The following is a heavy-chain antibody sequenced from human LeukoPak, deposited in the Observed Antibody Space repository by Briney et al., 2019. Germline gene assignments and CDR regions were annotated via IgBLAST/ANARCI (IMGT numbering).Heavy chain of an antibody. CDR1: GYTFTSYD. Sequence: ASVKVSCKASGYTFTSYDINWVRRATGQGLEWMGWISAYNGNTNYAQKLQGRVTMTTDTSTSTAYMELRSLRSDDTAVYYCARYRYYYDSSGYYYVYFDYWGQGTLVTVSS. CDR2: ISAYNGNT. J-gene: IGHJ4*02. V-gene: IGHV1-18*01. CDR3: ARYRYYYDSSGYYYVYFDY. D-gene: IGHD3-22*01.